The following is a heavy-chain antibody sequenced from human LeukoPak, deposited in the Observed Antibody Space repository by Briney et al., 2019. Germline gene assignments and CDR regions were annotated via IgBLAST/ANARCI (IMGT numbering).Heavy chain of an antibody. J-gene: IGHJ6*04. CDR3: ARYGSGSLPSPYYYYYGMDV. CDR1: GDSVSSNSAA. Sequence: SQTLSLTCAIPGDSVSSNSAAWNWIRQSPSRGLEWLGRTYYRSKWYNDYAVSVKSRITINPDTSKNQSSLQLNSVTPEDTAVYYCARYGSGSLPSPYYYYYGMDVWGKGTTVTVSS. CDR2: TYYRSKWYN. V-gene: IGHV6-1*01. D-gene: IGHD3-10*01.